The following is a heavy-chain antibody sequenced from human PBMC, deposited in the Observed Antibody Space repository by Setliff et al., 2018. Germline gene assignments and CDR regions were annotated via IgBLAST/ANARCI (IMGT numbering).Heavy chain of an antibody. D-gene: IGHD6-19*01. Sequence: NPGGSLRLSCAASGFSFSSYSMNWVRQAPGKGLEWVSFISSSSVYIKYADSVKGRFTISRDNAKNSLYLQMNSLRAEDTAVYYCARLQFYSSGWYRDDYWGQGTLVTVSS. V-gene: IGHV3-21*01. J-gene: IGHJ4*02. CDR1: GFSFSSYS. CDR2: ISSSSVYI. CDR3: ARLQFYSSGWYRDDY.